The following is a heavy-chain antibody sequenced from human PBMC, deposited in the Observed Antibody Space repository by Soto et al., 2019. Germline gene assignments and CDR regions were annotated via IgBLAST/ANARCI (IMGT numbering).Heavy chain of an antibody. V-gene: IGHV3-30-3*01. CDR3: AREVVVAANAWELYFDY. D-gene: IGHD2-15*01. Sequence: GGSLRLSCAASEFTFSSYAMHWVRQAPGKGLEWVAVISYDGSNKYYADSVKGRFTISRDNSKNTLYLQMNSLRAEDTAVYYCAREVVVAANAWELYFDYWGQGTLVTVSS. CDR2: ISYDGSNK. J-gene: IGHJ4*02. CDR1: EFTFSSYA.